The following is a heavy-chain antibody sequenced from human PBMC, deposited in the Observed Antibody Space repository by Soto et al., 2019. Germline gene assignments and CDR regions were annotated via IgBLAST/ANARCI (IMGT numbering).Heavy chain of an antibody. CDR3: VRTIVGATKGGWFDP. CDR2: ISGSGGTT. CDR1: TFIFSNYA. V-gene: IGHV3-23*01. J-gene: IGHJ5*02. D-gene: IGHD1-26*01. Sequence: EVQLLESGGGLVQPGGSLRLSCAASTFIFSNYAMSWVRQAPGEGLEWISAISGSGGTTYYAESVKGRFSISRDNSKNTLYLQMNSLRAEDTALYFCVRTIVGATKGGWFDPWGQGALVTVSS.